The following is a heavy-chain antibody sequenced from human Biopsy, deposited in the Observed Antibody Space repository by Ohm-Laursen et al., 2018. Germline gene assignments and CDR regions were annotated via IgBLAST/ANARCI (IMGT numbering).Heavy chain of an antibody. CDR2: IDWNSRNI. V-gene: IGHV3-9*01. CDR1: GFSFDDFA. J-gene: IGHJ6*02. CDR3: VKDTNWNYVWDRPGATKGMDV. Sequence: LRLSCTASGFSFDDFAMHWVRQSPGKGLEWVAGIDWNSRNINYGDSVKGRFSVSRDNAKNSLYLQMNSLRGEDTALYYCVKDTNWNYVWDRPGATKGMDVWGQGTTVTVSS. D-gene: IGHD1-7*01.